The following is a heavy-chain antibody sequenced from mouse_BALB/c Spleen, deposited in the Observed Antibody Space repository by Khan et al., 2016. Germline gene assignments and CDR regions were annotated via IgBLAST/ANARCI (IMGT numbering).Heavy chain of an antibody. D-gene: IGHD3-1*01. CDR3: ATGTSVYWYYFDY. V-gene: IGHV3-1*02. J-gene: IGHJ2*01. CDR1: GYSIPSHYS. Sequence: EVQLQASGPDLVKPSQSLSLTCTVTGYSIPSHYSWHWIRHFPGNKLEWMGYIHYSGSTNYNPSLKSRISITRDTSQNQFFLQLNSVTTEDTSTYYCATGTSVYWYYFDYWGQGTTLTVSS. CDR2: IHYSGST.